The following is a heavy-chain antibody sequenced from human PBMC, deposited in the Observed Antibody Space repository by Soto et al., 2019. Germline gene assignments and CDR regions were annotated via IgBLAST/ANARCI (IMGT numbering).Heavy chain of an antibody. CDR1: GGSISSSNW. Sequence: SETLSLTCAVSGGSISSSNWWSWVRQPPGKGLEWIGEIYHSGSTNYNPSLKSRVTISVDKSKNQFSLKLSSVTAADTAVYYCARTRVGRIAARPRHYYSGTDFWGKGTTVTVS. CDR2: IYHSGST. D-gene: IGHD6-13*01. V-gene: IGHV4-4*02. J-gene: IGHJ6*04. CDR3: ARTRVGRIAARPRHYYSGTDF.